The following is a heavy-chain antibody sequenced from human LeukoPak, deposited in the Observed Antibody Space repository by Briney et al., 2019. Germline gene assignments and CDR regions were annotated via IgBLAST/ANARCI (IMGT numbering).Heavy chain of an antibody. V-gene: IGHV3-30*18. J-gene: IGHJ4*02. CDR2: ISYDGSNK. D-gene: IGHD5-18*01. CDR1: GFTFSSYG. Sequence: GGSLRLSCAASGFTFSSYGMHWVRQAPGKGLEWVAVISYDGSNKYYADSVKGRFTISRDNSKNTLYLQMNSLRAEDTAVYYCAKDQRDTAMVALDYWGQGTLVTVSS. CDR3: AKDQRDTAMVALDY.